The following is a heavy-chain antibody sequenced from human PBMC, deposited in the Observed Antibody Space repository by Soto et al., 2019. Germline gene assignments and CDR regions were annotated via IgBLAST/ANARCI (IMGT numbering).Heavy chain of an antibody. V-gene: IGHV3-23*01. CDR1: GFTFSDFA. CDR2: VSGNGDVT. CDR3: AKDGLQTVTFDY. J-gene: IGHJ4*01. D-gene: IGHD4-17*01. Sequence: EVQLSESGGGLAQPGGSLRLSCEGSGFTFSDFAISWVRQAPGKGLEWVSVVSGNGDVTRYADSVKGRFATSRDNSKNTMLLQMNSLTAEDTAIYYCAKDGLQTVTFDYWGRGTLVTVSS.